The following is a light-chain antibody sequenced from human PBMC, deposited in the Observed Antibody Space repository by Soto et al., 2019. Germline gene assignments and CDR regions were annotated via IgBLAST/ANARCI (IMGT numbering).Light chain of an antibody. CDR1: QSIGSW. CDR3: QQYNSYSLRT. Sequence: DIQMTQSPSTLSASVGDRVTITCRASQSIGSWLAWYQQKPGKAPKLLIYDASSLESGVPSRFSGSGSGTEFTLTISSLQPDDFATYYCQQYNSYSLRTFGQGTKVEIK. V-gene: IGKV1-5*01. J-gene: IGKJ1*01. CDR2: DAS.